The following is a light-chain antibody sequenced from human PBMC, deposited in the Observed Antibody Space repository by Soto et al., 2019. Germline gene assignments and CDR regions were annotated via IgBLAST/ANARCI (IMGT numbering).Light chain of an antibody. Sequence: DIQMTQSPSSLSASVGDRVTITCRASQSVSGYLNWYQQKPGQAPKLLIYAASSLQTGVPSRFSGSGSGTEFTLTISSLQPEDFATYYCQQSYSTPWTFGQGTKVEIK. V-gene: IGKV1-39*01. J-gene: IGKJ1*01. CDR3: QQSYSTPWT. CDR2: AAS. CDR1: QSVSGY.